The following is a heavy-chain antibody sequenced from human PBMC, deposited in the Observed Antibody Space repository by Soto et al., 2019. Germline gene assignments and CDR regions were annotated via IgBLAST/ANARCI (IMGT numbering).Heavy chain of an antibody. J-gene: IGHJ6*02. CDR3: AKMGYSYGYGGYYYGMDV. CDR2: ISGSGGST. Sequence: HGGSLRLSCAASGFTFSSYAMSWVRQAPGKGLEWVSAISGSGGSTYYADSVKGRFTISRDNSKNTLYLQMNSLRAEDTAVYYCAKMGYSYGYGGYYYGMDVWGQGTTVTVSS. V-gene: IGHV3-23*01. D-gene: IGHD5-18*01. CDR1: GFTFSSYA.